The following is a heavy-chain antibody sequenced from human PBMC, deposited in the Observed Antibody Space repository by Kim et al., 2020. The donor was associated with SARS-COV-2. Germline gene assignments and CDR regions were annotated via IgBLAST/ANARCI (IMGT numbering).Heavy chain of an antibody. Sequence: SETLSLTCTVSGGSISSSSYYWGWIRQPPGKGLEWIGSIYYSGSTYYNPSLKSRVTISVDTSKNQFSLKLSSVTAADTAVYYCARHVLSNDYGDSEIDYWGQGTLVTVSS. CDR2: IYYSGST. V-gene: IGHV4-39*01. CDR1: GGSISSSSYY. CDR3: ARHVLSNDYGDSEIDY. D-gene: IGHD4-17*01. J-gene: IGHJ4*02.